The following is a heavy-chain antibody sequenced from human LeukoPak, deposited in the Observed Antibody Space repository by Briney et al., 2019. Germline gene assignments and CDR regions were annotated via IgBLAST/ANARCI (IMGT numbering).Heavy chain of an antibody. CDR2: IYYSGST. CDR1: GYSISRGYY. Sequence: SSETLSLTCTVSGYSISRGYYLGWIRQPPGKGLEWIGSIYYSGSTHHNPSLKTRVTISVDMSKNQFSLKLSSVTAADTAVYYCARERPYNGLYCYYYMDVWGKGTTVTVSS. D-gene: IGHD2-8*01. V-gene: IGHV4-38-2*02. J-gene: IGHJ6*03. CDR3: ARERPYNGLYCYYYMDV.